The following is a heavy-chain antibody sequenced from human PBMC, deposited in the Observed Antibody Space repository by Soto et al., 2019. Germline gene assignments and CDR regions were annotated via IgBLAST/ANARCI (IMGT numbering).Heavy chain of an antibody. V-gene: IGHV4-31*03. Sequence: PSETLSLPCTVSGGSINSGGYYWSWIRQHTGKGLEWIGYIYYSGSTYYNPSLKSRVTISVDTSKNQFSLKLSSVTAADTAVYYCAREWSRDGYPTNWFDPWGQGTLVTVAS. CDR3: AREWSRDGYPTNWFDP. CDR1: GGSINSGGYY. CDR2: IYYSGST. D-gene: IGHD5-12*01. J-gene: IGHJ5*02.